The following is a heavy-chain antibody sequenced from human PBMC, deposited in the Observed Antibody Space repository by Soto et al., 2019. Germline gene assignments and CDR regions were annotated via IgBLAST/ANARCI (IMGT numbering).Heavy chain of an antibody. Sequence: GGSLRLSCAASGFTFSSYSMNWVRQAPGKGLEWVSYISSSSSTIYYADSVKGRFTISRDNAKNSLYLQMNSLRDEDTAVYYCARVKLLWFGELLSGPNWFDPWGQGTLVTVSS. CDR2: ISSSSSTI. D-gene: IGHD3-10*01. V-gene: IGHV3-48*02. CDR1: GFTFSSYS. J-gene: IGHJ5*02. CDR3: ARVKLLWFGELLSGPNWFDP.